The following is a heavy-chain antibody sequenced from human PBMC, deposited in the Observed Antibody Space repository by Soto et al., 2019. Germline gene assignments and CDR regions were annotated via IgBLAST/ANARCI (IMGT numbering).Heavy chain of an antibody. CDR2: ISSNGVGT. D-gene: IGHD6-6*01. V-gene: IGHV3-64*01. Sequence: EVQLAESGGGLAQPGGSLRLSCGASGFTLSGYAMDRVRQAPGKGLEYVSGISSNGVGTYYANSVQGRFTISRDNSKNTVYLQMGSLRPEDMAVYYCARRARPDFYYMDVWGKGTTVTVSS. CDR3: ARRARPDFYYMDV. CDR1: GFTLSGYA. J-gene: IGHJ6*03.